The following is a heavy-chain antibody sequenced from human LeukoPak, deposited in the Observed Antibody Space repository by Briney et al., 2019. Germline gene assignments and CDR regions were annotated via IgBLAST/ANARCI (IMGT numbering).Heavy chain of an antibody. Sequence: ASVKVSCKASGYTFTSYDINWVRQATGQGLEWMGWMNPNSGNTGYAQKFQGRVTMTRNTSISTAYMELSSLRPEDTAVYYCARTWYSSGWSPSGYFDLWGRGTLVTVSS. CDR1: GYTFTSYD. V-gene: IGHV1-8*01. J-gene: IGHJ2*01. CDR3: ARTWYSSGWSPSGYFDL. CDR2: MNPNSGNT. D-gene: IGHD6-19*01.